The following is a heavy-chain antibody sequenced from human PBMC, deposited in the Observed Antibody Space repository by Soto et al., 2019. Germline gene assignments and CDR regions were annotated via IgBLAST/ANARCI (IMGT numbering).Heavy chain of an antibody. D-gene: IGHD3-22*01. CDR2: IYSGGST. V-gene: IGHV3-53*01. Sequence: GGSLRLSCAASGFTASSNYMSWVRQAPGKGLEWVSVIYSGGSTYYADSVKGRFTISRDNSKNTLYLQMNSLRAEDTAVYYCARGDPYYYDSSGYYLDYWGQGTLVT. CDR3: ARGDPYYYDSSGYYLDY. J-gene: IGHJ4*02. CDR1: GFTASSNY.